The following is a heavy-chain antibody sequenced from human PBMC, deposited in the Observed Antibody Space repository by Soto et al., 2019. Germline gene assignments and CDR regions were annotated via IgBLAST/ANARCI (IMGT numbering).Heavy chain of an antibody. CDR3: ARGLTVVRGVIIRTYYYYYRMDV. CDR2: IKQDGSEK. V-gene: IGHV3-7*03. J-gene: IGHJ6*02. Sequence: PGGSLRLSCAASGFTFSSYWMSWVRQAPGKGLEWVANIKQDGSEKYYVDSVKGRFTISRDNAMNSLYLQMNSLRAEATAVYYCARGLTVVRGVIIRTYYYYYRMDVWAQGTTVTVSS. CDR1: GFTFSSYW. D-gene: IGHD3-10*01.